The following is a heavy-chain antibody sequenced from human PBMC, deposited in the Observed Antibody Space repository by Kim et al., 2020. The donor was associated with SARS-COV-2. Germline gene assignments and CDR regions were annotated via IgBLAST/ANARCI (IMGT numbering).Heavy chain of an antibody. CDR2: NK. CDR3: ALKVVSPFDY. V-gene: IGHV3-30*02. D-gene: IGHD3-22*01. J-gene: IGHJ4*02. Sequence: NKYYAVSVKGRFTISRDNSKNTLYLQMNSLRAEDTAVYYCALKVVSPFDYWGQGTLVTVSS.